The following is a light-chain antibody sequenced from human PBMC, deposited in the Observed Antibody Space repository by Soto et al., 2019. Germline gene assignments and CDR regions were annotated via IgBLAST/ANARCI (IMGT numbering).Light chain of an antibody. V-gene: IGLV2-14*01. CDR2: EVS. CDR3: SSYTSSSTLYV. CDR1: SSDVGGYNY. Sequence: QSVLTQPASVSGSPGQSITIPCTGTSSDVGGYNYVSWYQQHPGKAPKLMIYEVSNRPSGVSNRFSGSKSGNTASLTISGLQAEDEADYYCSSYTSSSTLYVFGTWTKVTAL. J-gene: IGLJ1*01.